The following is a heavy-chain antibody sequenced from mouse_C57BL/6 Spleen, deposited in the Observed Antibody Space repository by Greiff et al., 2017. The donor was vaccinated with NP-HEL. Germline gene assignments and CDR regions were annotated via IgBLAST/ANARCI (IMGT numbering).Heavy chain of an antibody. Sequence: QVQLKQSGAELVRPGTSVKVSCKASGYAFTNYLIEWVKQRPGQGLEWIGVINPGSGGTNYNEKFKGKATLTADKSSSTAYMQLSSLTSEDSAVYFCARWDRGAMDYWGQGTSVTVSS. D-gene: IGHD4-1*01. J-gene: IGHJ4*01. CDR3: ARWDRGAMDY. CDR2: INPGSGGT. CDR1: GYAFTNYL. V-gene: IGHV1-54*01.